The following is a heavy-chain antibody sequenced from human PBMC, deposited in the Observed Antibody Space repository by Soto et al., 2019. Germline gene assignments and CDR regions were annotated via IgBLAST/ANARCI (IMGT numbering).Heavy chain of an antibody. CDR3: ARGPWAGYFDY. V-gene: IGHV4-34*01. D-gene: IGHD3-10*01. CDR1: GGSFSGYY. J-gene: IGHJ4*02. CDR2: INHSGST. Sequence: QVQLQQWGAGLLKPSETLSLTCAVYGGSFSGYYWSWIRQPPGKGLEWIGEINHSGSTNYNPSLKSRVTISVDTSKNQFSLKLSSVTAADTAVYYCARGPWAGYFDYWGQGTLVTVSS.